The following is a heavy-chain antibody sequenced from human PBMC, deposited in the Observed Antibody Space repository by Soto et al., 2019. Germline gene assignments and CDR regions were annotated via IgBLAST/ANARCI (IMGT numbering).Heavy chain of an antibody. D-gene: IGHD4-17*01. CDR1: GFTFSSYA. CDR3: ARSVTTPTYNWFDP. Sequence: QVHMEESGGGVVQPGRSLRLSCAASGFTFSSYAMHWVRQAPGKGLEWVAVISYDGSNKYYADSVKGRFTISRDNSKNTLYLQMTSLRAEDTAVYYCARSVTTPTYNWFDPWGQGALVTVSS. CDR2: ISYDGSNK. V-gene: IGHV3-30-3*01. J-gene: IGHJ5*02.